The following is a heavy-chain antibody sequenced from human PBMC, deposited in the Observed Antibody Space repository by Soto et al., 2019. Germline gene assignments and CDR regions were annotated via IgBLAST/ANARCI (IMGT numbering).Heavy chain of an antibody. Sequence: SETLSLTCTVSGGSISSYYWSWIRQPPGKGLEWIGYIYYSGSTNYNPSLKSRVTISVDTSKNQFSLKLSSVTAADTAVYYCSRHFNSDYIWGSYRQDAFDIWGQGTMVTVSS. D-gene: IGHD3-16*02. CDR2: IYYSGST. CDR1: GGSISSYY. CDR3: SRHFNSDYIWGSYRQDAFDI. J-gene: IGHJ3*02. V-gene: IGHV4-59*08.